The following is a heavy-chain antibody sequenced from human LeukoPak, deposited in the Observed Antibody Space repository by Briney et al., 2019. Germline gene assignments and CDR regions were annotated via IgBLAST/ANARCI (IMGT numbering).Heavy chain of an antibody. CDR2: INSDESRT. Sequence: GGSLRLSCVASGFTFSSNWMHWVRQAPGKGLVWVSRINSDESRTSYADSVKGRFTISRDNSKNTLYLQMNSLRAEDTAVYFCAKDYLVRVTMIRGVDYFDYWGQGTLVTVSS. J-gene: IGHJ4*02. CDR1: GFTFSSNW. CDR3: AKDYLVRVTMIRGVDYFDY. D-gene: IGHD3-10*01. V-gene: IGHV3-74*01.